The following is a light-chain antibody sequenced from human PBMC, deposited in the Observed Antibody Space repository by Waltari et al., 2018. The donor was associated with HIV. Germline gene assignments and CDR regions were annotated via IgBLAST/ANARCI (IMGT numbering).Light chain of an antibody. V-gene: IGLV2-11*01. CDR3: CSYAGSYTLV. Sequence: QSALTQPRSVSGSPGQSVTISCTGTSSDVGGYIYVSWYQHHPGKAPKLMIYDVTKRPSGVPDRFSGSKSGNTASLTISGLQAEDEAEYYCCSYAGSYTLVFGGGTKLTVL. CDR1: SSDVGGYIY. J-gene: IGLJ2*01. CDR2: DVT.